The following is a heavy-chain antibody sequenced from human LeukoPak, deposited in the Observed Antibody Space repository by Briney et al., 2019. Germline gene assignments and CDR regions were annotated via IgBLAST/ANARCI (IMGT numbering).Heavy chain of an antibody. V-gene: IGHV4-4*02. CDR1: GFSISDNNW. CDR3: ARGIRSDS. J-gene: IGHJ4*02. CDR2: IYHSGST. Sequence: SETLCLTCADSGFSISDNNWWSWVRQPPGKGLEWIGEIYHSGSTNYNPSLESRVTISVDKSKNQFSLKLSSVTAADTAVYYCARGIRSDSWGQGILVTVSS.